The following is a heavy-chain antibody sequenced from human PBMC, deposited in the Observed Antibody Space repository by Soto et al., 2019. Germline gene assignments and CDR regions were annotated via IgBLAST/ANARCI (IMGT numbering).Heavy chain of an antibody. J-gene: IGHJ5*02. CDR1: GGSISSGDYY. D-gene: IGHD3-22*01. Sequence: SETLSLTCTVSGGSISSGDYYWSWIRQPPGKGLEWIGYIYYSGSTYYNPSLKSRVTISVDTSKNQFSLKLSSVTAADTAVYYCARGTSGYVDWFDPWGQGTLVTVSS. CDR2: IYYSGST. V-gene: IGHV4-30-4*01. CDR3: ARGTSGYVDWFDP.